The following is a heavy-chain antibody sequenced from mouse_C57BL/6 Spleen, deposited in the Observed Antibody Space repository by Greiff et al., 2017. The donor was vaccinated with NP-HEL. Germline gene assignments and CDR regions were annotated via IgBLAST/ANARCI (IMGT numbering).Heavy chain of an antibody. V-gene: IGHV1-39*01. Sequence: EVQLQQSGPELVRPGASVKISCKASGYSFTDYNMNWVKQSNGKSLEWIGVINPNYGTTSYNQKFKGKATLTVDPSSSTASMQLNSLTSEDAAVYYCTRVGYYYAMDDWGQGTSVTVSS. CDR2: INPNYGTT. CDR1: GYSFTDYN. CDR3: TRVGYYYAMDD. J-gene: IGHJ4*01.